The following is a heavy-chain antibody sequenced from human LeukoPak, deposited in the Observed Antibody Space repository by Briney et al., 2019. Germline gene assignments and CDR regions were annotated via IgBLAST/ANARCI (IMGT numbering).Heavy chain of an antibody. CDR2: INAYNGNT. V-gene: IGHV1-18*01. Sequence: GSVKVSCKASGYTFTSYGISWVRQAPGQGLEWMGWINAYNGNTNYAQKIQGRVTMTTDTSTSTAYMELSSLRSDDTAVYYCAASSSSCYEVDYWGQGTLVTVST. CDR1: GYTFTSYG. J-gene: IGHJ4*02. D-gene: IGHD6-13*01. CDR3: AASSSSCYEVDY.